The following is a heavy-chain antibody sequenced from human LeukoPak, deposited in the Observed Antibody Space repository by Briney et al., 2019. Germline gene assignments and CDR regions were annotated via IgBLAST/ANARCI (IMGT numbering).Heavy chain of an antibody. CDR3: ARDRYGDYGSGSYYPYYYYGMDV. Sequence: GGSLRLSCAASGFTFSSYEMNWVRQAPGKGLEWVSYISSSGSTIYYADSVKGRFTISRDNAKNSLYLQMNSLRAEDTAVYYCARDRYGDYGSGSYYPYYYYGMDVWGRGTTVTVSS. CDR2: ISSSGSTI. J-gene: IGHJ6*02. D-gene: IGHD3-10*01. V-gene: IGHV3-48*03. CDR1: GFTFSSYE.